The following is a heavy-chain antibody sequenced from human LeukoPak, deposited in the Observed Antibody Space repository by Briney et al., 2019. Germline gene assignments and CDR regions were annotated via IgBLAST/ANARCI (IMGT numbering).Heavy chain of an antibody. CDR2: IYNSGST. V-gene: IGHV4-59*08. CDR3: ARRNILTEGEAFDI. CDR1: GGSISSYY. D-gene: IGHD3-9*01. J-gene: IGHJ3*02. Sequence: SETLSLTCAVSGGSISSYYWTWIRQPPGKGLEWIGYIYNSGSTNYNPSLRSRVTVSVDASKNQFSLKLNSVTAADTAVYYCARRNILTEGEAFDIWGQGTLVTVSS.